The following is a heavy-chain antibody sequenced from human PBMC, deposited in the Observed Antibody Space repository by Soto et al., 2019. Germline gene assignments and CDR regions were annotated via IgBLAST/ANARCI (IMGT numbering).Heavy chain of an antibody. J-gene: IGHJ4*02. CDR2: INHSGST. V-gene: IGHV4-34*01. CDR3: ARGRDY. Sequence: QVQLQQWGAGLLKPSETLSLTCAVYGGSFSPFYWSWIRQPPEKGLEWIGEINHSGSTNYNPSLKSRVTISVDTSKNQFSLKLSSVTAADTAMYYCARGRDYWGQGTLVTVSS. CDR1: GGSFSPFY.